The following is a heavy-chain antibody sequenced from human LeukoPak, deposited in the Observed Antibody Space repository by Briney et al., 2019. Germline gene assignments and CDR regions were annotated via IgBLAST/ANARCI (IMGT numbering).Heavy chain of an antibody. D-gene: IGHD5-18*01. Sequence: GASVKVSCKASGYTFTSYGISWVRQPPGQGLEWMGWISAYNGNTNYAHKLQGRVTMTTDTSTSTAYMELRSLRSDDTAVYDCARDWDIAMAKHYCGMHVWRQGTTVTVSS. V-gene: IGHV1-18*01. J-gene: IGHJ6*01. CDR2: ISAYNGNT. CDR3: ARDWDIAMAKHYCGMHV. CDR1: GYTFTSYG.